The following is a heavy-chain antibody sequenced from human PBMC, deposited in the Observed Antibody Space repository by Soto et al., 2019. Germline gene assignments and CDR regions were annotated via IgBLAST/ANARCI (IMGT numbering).Heavy chain of an antibody. CDR3: ARRIVPRKSPKKNWFHP. J-gene: IGHJ5*02. CDR1: GGSISSSSYY. V-gene: IGHV4-39*01. Sequence: PSETLSLTCTVSGGSISSSSYYWGWIRQPPGKGLEWIGSIYYSGSTYYNPSLKSRVTISVDTSKNQFSLKLSSVTAADTAVYYCARRIVPRKSPKKNWFHPWGQGTLVTVSS. D-gene: IGHD2-8*01. CDR2: IYYSGST.